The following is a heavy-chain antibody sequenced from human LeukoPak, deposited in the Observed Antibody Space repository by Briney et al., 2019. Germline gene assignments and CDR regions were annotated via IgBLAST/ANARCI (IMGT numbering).Heavy chain of an antibody. CDR1: GYILTEYY. CDR2: IIPDSGGT. CDR3: STGDKYCTGANCGVF. D-gene: IGHD2-8*02. Sequence: APVKVSGKASGYILTEYYVHWVRQAPGQGLEWMGFIIPDSGGTNYQHKFQGRVTMTRDTSISTFYMELSSLRPDDTAVYYCSTGDKYCTGANCGVFWGQGTLISVS. J-gene: IGHJ4*02. V-gene: IGHV1-2*02.